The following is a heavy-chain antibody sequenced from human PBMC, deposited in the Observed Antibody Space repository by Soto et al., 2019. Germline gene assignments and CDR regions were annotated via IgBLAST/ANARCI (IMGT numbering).Heavy chain of an antibody. CDR2: ISTYNGDT. V-gene: IGHV1-18*01. CDR3: AREGVAPYYYYGMDV. Sequence: ASVKVSCKSSGYTFTRSGISWVRQAPGQGLEWMGWISTYNGDTNYAQTFQGRVTMTTDTSTSTVHMEVRSLRSDDTAVYYCAREGVAPYYYYGMDVWGQGTPVTV. CDR1: GYTFTRSG. D-gene: IGHD5-12*01. J-gene: IGHJ6*02.